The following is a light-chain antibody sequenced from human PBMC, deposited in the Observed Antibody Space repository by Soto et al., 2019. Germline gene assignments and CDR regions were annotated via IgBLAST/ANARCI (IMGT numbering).Light chain of an antibody. CDR1: SSNIGSNT. CDR3: EAWDDSRNGFV. V-gene: IGLV1-44*01. CDR2: TNN. Sequence: QSALTQPPSASGAPGQRVTISCSGSSSNIGSNTVNWYQQLPGTAPKPLIYTNNQRPSGVRDRFSGSRSGTSASLAISGLQSEDEADYYCEAWDDSRNGFVFGTGTKVTVL. J-gene: IGLJ1*01.